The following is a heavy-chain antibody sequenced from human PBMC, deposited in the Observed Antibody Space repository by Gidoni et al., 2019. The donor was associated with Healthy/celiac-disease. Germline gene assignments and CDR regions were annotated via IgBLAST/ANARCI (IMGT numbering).Heavy chain of an antibody. Sequence: QVQLVESGGGVVQPGRSLSLSCAASGFTFRSYAMHWVRQAPGKGLEWVAVISYDGSNKYYADSVKGRFTISRDNSKNTLYLQMNSLRAEDTAVYYCARELEVFDYWGQGTLVTVSS. V-gene: IGHV3-30-3*01. CDR1: GFTFRSYA. J-gene: IGHJ4*02. CDR3: ARELEVFDY. CDR2: ISYDGSNK.